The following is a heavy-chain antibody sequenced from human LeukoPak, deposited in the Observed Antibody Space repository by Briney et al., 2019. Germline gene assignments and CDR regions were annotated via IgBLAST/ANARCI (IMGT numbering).Heavy chain of an antibody. V-gene: IGHV3-53*01. CDR2: IYSGGST. CDR3: ARVVRGDQVLDY. J-gene: IGHJ4*02. D-gene: IGHD3-10*01. CDR1: GFTFSSNY. Sequence: GGSLRLSCAASGFTFSSNYMSWVRQAPGKGLEWVSVIYSGGSTYYADSVKGRFTISRDNSKNTLYLQMNSLRAEDTAVYYCARVVRGDQVLDYWGQGTLVTVSS.